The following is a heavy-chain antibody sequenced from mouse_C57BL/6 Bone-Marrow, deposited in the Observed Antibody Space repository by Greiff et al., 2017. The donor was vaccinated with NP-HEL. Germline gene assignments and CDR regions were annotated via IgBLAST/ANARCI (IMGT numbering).Heavy chain of an antibody. CDR3: ARKGAVVAYYFDY. D-gene: IGHD1-1*01. CDR1: GYAFSSYW. J-gene: IGHJ2*01. Sequence: QVQLKQSGAELVKPGASVKISCKASGYAFSSYWMNWVKQRPGKGLEWIGQIYPGDGDTNYNGKFKGKATLTADKSSSTAYMQLSSLTSEDSAVYFCARKGAVVAYYFDYWGQGTTLTVSS. CDR2: IYPGDGDT. V-gene: IGHV1-80*01.